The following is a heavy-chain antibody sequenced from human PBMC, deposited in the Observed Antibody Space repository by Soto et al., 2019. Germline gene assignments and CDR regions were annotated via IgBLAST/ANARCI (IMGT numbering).Heavy chain of an antibody. CDR2: IYYSGRT. CDR3: ARQPLGAGYYDYIWGSYRPTYYFDY. CDR1: GGSISSSSYY. Sequence: PSETLSLTCTVSGGSISSSSYYWGWIRQPLGKGLEGIGSIYYSGRTCYNPSLKSRVTISVDTSKNQFSLKLSSVTAADTAVYYCARQPLGAGYYDYIWGSYRPTYYFDYWGQGTLVTVSS. V-gene: IGHV4-39*01. D-gene: IGHD3-16*02. J-gene: IGHJ4*02.